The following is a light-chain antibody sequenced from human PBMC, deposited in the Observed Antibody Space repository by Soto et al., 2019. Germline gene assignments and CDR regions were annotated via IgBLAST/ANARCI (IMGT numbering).Light chain of an antibody. J-gene: IGKJ5*01. CDR2: DAS. CDR3: QQRSNWPFIT. V-gene: IGKV3-11*01. Sequence: EIVLTQSPATLSLSPGDRATLSCRASQSVSSSLAWYQQKPGQAPKLLIYDASNRATGVPARFSGSGSGTDFTLTISSLEPEDFAVYYCQQRSNWPFITFGQGTRLEIK. CDR1: QSVSSS.